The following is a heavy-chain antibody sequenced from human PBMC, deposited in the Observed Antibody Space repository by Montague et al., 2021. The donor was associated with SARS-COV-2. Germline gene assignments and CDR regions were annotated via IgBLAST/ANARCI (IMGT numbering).Heavy chain of an antibody. CDR3: AHRRPLYYYDGSLSTFDY. CDR2: IYWDDGK. CDR1: GFSLSTSGVG. V-gene: IGHV2-5*02. J-gene: IGHJ4*02. D-gene: IGHD3-22*01. Sequence: PALVKPTQTLTLTCTFSGFSLSTSGVGVGWIRQPPGKALEWLALIYWDDGKRYSPSLKSRLTITKDTSKNQVVLTMTNMDPVDTATYYCAHRRPLYYYDGSLSTFDYWGQGTLVTVSS.